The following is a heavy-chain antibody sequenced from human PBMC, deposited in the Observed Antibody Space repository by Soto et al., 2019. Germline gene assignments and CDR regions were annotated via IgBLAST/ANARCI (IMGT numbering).Heavy chain of an antibody. CDR3: APSIIPNRGKTGAFEY. Sequence: QITLKESGPTLVKPTQTLTLTCTFSGFSLSTSGVGVGWIRQPPGKALEWLALIYWDDDKRYSPSLKSRLTNTKDTTKTQVILTMTNMDPVDTATYYCAPSIIPNRGKTGAFEYWGQGTLATVSS. V-gene: IGHV2-5*02. CDR1: GFSLSTSGVG. J-gene: IGHJ4*02. D-gene: IGHD7-27*01. CDR2: IYWDDDK.